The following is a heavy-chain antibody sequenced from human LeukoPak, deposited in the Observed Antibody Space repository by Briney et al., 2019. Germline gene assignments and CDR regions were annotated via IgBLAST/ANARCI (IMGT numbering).Heavy chain of an antibody. CDR3: AREGWLQLLTYDY. Sequence: GGSLRLSCAASGFTFSSYWMSWVRQAPGKGLEWVANIKQDGREKYYVDSVKGRFTISRDNAKNSLYQQMNSLRAEDTAVYYCAREGWLQLLTYDYWGQGTLVTVSS. V-gene: IGHV3-7*01. CDR2: IKQDGREK. J-gene: IGHJ4*02. D-gene: IGHD5-24*01. CDR1: GFTFSSYW.